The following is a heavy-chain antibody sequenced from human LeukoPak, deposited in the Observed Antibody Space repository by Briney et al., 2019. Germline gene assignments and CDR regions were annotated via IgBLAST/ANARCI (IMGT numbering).Heavy chain of an antibody. CDR3: ARRMNRHWGYDAFDI. CDR1: GFTFSDYY. D-gene: IGHD7-27*01. Sequence: PGGSLRLSCAASGFTFSDYYMSWIRQAPGKGLEWVSYISSSGSTIYYADSVKGRFTISRDNAKNSLYLQMNSLRAEDTAVYYCARRMNRHWGYDAFDIWGQGTMVTVSS. J-gene: IGHJ3*02. CDR2: ISSSGSTI. V-gene: IGHV3-11*01.